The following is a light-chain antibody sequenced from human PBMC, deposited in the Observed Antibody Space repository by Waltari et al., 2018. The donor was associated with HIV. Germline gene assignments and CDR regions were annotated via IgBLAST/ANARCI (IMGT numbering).Light chain of an antibody. CDR2: AAS. J-gene: IGKJ4*01. CDR1: QSISSH. CDR3: QQSYSTPLT. V-gene: IGKV1-39*01. Sequence: DIQMTQSTSSLSASVGDRVTITCRASQSISSHLNWYQQKPGKAPKILIYAASSLQSVVPARFSGSGSGTDFTLTISSLQPEDFATYYCQQSYSTPLTFGGGTKVEIK.